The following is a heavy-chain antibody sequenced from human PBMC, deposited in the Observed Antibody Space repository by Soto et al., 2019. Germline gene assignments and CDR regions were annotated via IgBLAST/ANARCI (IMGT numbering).Heavy chain of an antibody. CDR3: ARFQNTVTTPGDY. J-gene: IGHJ4*02. V-gene: IGHV1-69*02. D-gene: IGHD4-17*01. CDR1: GGTFSSYT. Sequence: QVQLVQSGAEVKKPGSSVKVSCKASGGTFSSYTISWVRQAPGQGLEWMGRIIPILGIANYAQKFQGRVTITADKSTSTAYMELSRLRSADTAVYYCARFQNTVTTPGDYWGQGTLVTVSS. CDR2: IIPILGIA.